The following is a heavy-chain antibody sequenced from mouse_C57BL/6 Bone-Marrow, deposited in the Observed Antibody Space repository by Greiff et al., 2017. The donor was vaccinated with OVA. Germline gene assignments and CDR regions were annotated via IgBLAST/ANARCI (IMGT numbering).Heavy chain of an antibody. CDR1: GYSITSGYY. J-gene: IGHJ3*01. V-gene: IGHV3-6*01. CDR2: ISYDGSN. CDR3: ARGVGPY. D-gene: IGHD1-1*01. Sequence: EVQLQESGPGLVKPSQSLSLTCSVTGYSITSGYYWNWIRQFPGNKLEWMGYISYDGSNNYNPSLKNRISITRDTSKNQFFLKLTSVTTEDTATYYCARGVGPYWGQGTLVTVSA.